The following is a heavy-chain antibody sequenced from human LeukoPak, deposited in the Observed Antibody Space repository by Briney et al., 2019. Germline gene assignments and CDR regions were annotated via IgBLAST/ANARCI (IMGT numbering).Heavy chain of an antibody. V-gene: IGHV3-23*01. J-gene: IGHJ5*02. CDR2: ISVRGGST. CDR1: GFIFSSFA. CDR3: ARVREKTTVTRGWFDP. D-gene: IGHD4-17*01. Sequence: GGSLRLSCAASGFIFSSFAMSWVRQAPGKGLEWVSGISVRGGSTYYADSVKGRFTISRDNSKNTLYLQMNSLRAEDTAVYYCARVREKTTVTRGWFDPWGEGSLVTVSS.